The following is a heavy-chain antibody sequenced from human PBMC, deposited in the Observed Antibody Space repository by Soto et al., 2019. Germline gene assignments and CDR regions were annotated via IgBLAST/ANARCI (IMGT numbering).Heavy chain of an antibody. D-gene: IGHD3-3*02. CDR1: GGTFSTYS. J-gene: IGHJ3*02. CDR3: TIGIGSGEVFDM. CDR2: IIPMLGIR. Sequence: QVQLVQSGAEVKKPGSSVKVSCKDSGGTFSTYSMFWVRQAPGQGLEWMGRIIPMLGIRNYAQRFQDRVTITADKPTATAHMELSSLRSVDTALYCCTIGIGSGEVFDMLGQGTMVTVSS. V-gene: IGHV1-69*02.